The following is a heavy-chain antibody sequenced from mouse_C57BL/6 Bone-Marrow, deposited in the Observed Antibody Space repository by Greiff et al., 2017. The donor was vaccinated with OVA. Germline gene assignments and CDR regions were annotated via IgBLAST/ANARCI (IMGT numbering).Heavy chain of an antibody. CDR1: GFTFSSYA. D-gene: IGHD1-1*01. CDR3: TRDYYGSPFDY. CDR2: ISSGGDYI. Sequence: EVQGVESGEGLVKPGGSLKLSCAASGFTFSSYAMSWVRQTPEKRLEWVAYISSGGDYIYYADTVKGRFTISRDNARNTLYLQMSSLKSEDTAMYYCTRDYYGSPFDYWGQGTTLTVSS. V-gene: IGHV5-9-1*02. J-gene: IGHJ2*01.